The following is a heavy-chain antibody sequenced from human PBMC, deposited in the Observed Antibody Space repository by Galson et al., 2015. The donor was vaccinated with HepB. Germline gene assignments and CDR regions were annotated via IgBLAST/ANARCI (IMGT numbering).Heavy chain of an antibody. CDR3: ARDLIYCGGDCYFP. CDR2: ISSSSSYI. CDR1: GFTFSSYS. J-gene: IGHJ4*02. D-gene: IGHD2-21*02. V-gene: IGHV3-21*01. Sequence: SLRLSCAASGFTFSSYSMNWVRQAPGKGLEWVSSISSSSSYIYYADSVRGRFTISRDNAKNSLYLQMNSLRAEDTAVYYCARDLIYCGGDCYFPWGQGTLVTVSS.